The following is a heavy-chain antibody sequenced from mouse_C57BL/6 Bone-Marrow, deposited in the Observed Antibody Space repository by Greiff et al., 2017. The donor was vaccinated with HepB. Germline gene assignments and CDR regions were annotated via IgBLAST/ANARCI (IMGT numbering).Heavy chain of an antibody. Sequence: EVKLMESGAELVKPGASVKLSCTASGFNIKDYYMHWVKQRTEQGLEWIGRIDPEDGETKYAPKFQGKATITADTSSNTAYLQLSSLTSEDTAVYYCATTVVAHWYLDVWGTGTTVTVSS. J-gene: IGHJ1*03. V-gene: IGHV14-2*01. D-gene: IGHD1-1*01. CDR3: ATTVVAHWYLDV. CDR2: IDPEDGET. CDR1: GFNIKDYY.